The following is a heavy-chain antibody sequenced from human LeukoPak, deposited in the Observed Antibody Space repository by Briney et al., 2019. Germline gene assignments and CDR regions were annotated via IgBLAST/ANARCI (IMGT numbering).Heavy chain of an antibody. D-gene: IGHD4-17*01. CDR2: SIPIFGTA. J-gene: IGHJ3*02. CDR3: ARGATNFKNDYGDYLARLDDAFDI. Sequence: ASVRVSCKASGGTFTSYAISWVRQAPGQGLEWMGGSIPIFGTANYAQKFQGRVTITADESTSTAYMELSSLRSEDTAVYYCARGATNFKNDYGDYLARLDDAFDIWGQGTMVTVSS. V-gene: IGHV1-69*01. CDR1: GGTFTSYA.